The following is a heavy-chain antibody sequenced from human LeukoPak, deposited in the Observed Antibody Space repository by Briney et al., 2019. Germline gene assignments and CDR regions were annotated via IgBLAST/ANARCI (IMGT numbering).Heavy chain of an antibody. CDR2: ISSSSSYT. V-gene: IGHV3-11*06. D-gene: IGHD2-2*01. CDR1: GFSFSDYY. CDR3: ARAGYCSSTSCYTFYGMDV. Sequence: GGSLRLSCAASGFSFSDYYMSWIRQAPGKGLEWVSYISSSSSYTNYADSVKGRFTISRDNAKNSLYLQMNSLRAEDTAVYYCARAGYCSSTSCYTFYGMDVWGKGTTVTVSS. J-gene: IGHJ6*04.